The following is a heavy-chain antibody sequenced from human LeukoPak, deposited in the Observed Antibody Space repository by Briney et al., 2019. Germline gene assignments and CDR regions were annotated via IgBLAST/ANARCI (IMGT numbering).Heavy chain of an antibody. V-gene: IGHV3-23*01. CDR1: GFTFSSYA. J-gene: IGHJ4*02. Sequence: AGGSLRLSCAASGFTFSSYAMSWVRQARGKGVEWVSAISGSGDSTYYADSVKGRFTISRDNPKNTLYLQMNSLRAEDTAVYYCAKDRGYSYGYFDYWGQGTLVTVSS. CDR2: ISGSGDST. CDR3: AKDRGYSYGYFDY. D-gene: IGHD5-18*01.